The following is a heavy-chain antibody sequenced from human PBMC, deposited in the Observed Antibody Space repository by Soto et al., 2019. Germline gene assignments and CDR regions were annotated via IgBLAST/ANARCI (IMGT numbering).Heavy chain of an antibody. D-gene: IGHD1-7*01. V-gene: IGHV4-30-4*01. Sequence: ASETLSLTCTVSGGSISSCDYYWSWIRQPPGKGLEWIGYIYYSGSTYYNPSLKSRVTISVDTSKNQFSLKLSSVTAADTAVYYCARDWNYDPNWFDPWGQGTLVTVSS. J-gene: IGHJ5*02. CDR3: ARDWNYDPNWFDP. CDR1: GGSISSCDYY. CDR2: IYYSGST.